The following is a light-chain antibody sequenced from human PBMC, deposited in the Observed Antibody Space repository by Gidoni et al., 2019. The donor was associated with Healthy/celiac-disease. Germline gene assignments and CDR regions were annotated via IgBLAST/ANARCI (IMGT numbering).Light chain of an antibody. V-gene: IGKV3-15*01. CDR1: QSVSSN. CDR2: GAS. J-gene: IGKJ1*01. CDR3: QQYNNWHPWT. Sequence: EIVMTQSPATLSVSPGERATLSCRASQSVSSNLAWYQQKPGQAPRPLIYGASTRATGIPARFSGSGSGTEFTLTISSLQSEDFAVYYCQQYNNWHPWTFXQXTKVXIK.